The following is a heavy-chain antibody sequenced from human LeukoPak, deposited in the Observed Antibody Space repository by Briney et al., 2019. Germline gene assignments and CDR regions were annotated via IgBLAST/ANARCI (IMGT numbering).Heavy chain of an antibody. D-gene: IGHD2-2*01. V-gene: IGHV3-30*02. J-gene: IGHJ4*02. CDR2: VRYDETTK. Sequence: GGSLRLSCAASGFTFSNYGMHWVRQAPGKGLEWVAFVRYDETTKFYADSVKGRFTISRDNSKNTLYLQMNSLRAEDTTVYYCAKASGQAGYCSSTSCHYTFDYWGQGTLVTVSS. CDR1: GFTFSNYG. CDR3: AKASGQAGYCSSTSCHYTFDY.